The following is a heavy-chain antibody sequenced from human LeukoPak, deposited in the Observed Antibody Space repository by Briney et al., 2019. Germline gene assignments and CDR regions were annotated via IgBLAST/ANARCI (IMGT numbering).Heavy chain of an antibody. V-gene: IGHV3-11*01. CDR2: ISSSGSTI. D-gene: IGHD2-2*01. Sequence: GGALGLSCAASVFPFSDYYMSWIPQAPGRGLEWVSYISSSGSTIDYADSVKGRFTISRDNAKNSLYLQMNSLRAEDTAVYYCARSIPAGNRRWGQGTLVTVSS. CDR1: VFPFSDYY. CDR3: ARSIPAGNRR. J-gene: IGHJ4*02.